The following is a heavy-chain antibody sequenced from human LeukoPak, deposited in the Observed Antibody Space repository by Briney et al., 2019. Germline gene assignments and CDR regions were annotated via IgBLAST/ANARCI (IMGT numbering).Heavy chain of an antibody. CDR1: GFTFSSYA. Sequence: GGSLRLSCAASGFTFSSYAMSWVRQAPGKGLEWVSGISGSGGTTYYADSVKGRFTISRDNSMDTLYLQVNSLRAEDTAVYHCAKGRAIVVVPTTAYFDNWGQGTLVTVSS. J-gene: IGHJ4*02. CDR2: ISGSGGTT. V-gene: IGHV3-23*01. CDR3: AKGRAIVVVPTTAYFDN. D-gene: IGHD2-2*01.